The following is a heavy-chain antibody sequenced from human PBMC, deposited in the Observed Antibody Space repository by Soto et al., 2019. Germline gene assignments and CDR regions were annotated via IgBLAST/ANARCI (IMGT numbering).Heavy chain of an antibody. D-gene: IGHD5-18*01. CDR1: GYTFTSYY. CDR3: ARVVYSYGSAYYFDY. J-gene: IGHJ4*02. CDR2: ISAYHGTT. V-gene: IGHV1-18*04. Sequence: QVQLVQSGAEVKKPGASVKVSCKASGYTFTSYYMHWVRQAPGQGLEWMGWISAYHGTTNYAEKIQGRVTMTTDTSTSTAYMDLRSLRSDDTAVYYCARVVYSYGSAYYFDYWGQGNLVTVSS.